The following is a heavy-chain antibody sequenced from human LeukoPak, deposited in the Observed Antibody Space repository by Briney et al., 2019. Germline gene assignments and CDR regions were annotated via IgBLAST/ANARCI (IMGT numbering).Heavy chain of an antibody. J-gene: IGHJ5*02. Sequence: ASVRVSSKASGYTFTSNGISWVRQAPGQGREWRGWISAYNGNTNYAQKLQGRVTMTTDTSTSTAYMELRSLKSDDTAVYYCASTAVAGQGCFDPWGQGTLVTVSS. D-gene: IGHD6-19*01. CDR1: GYTFTSNG. CDR2: ISAYNGNT. V-gene: IGHV1-18*01. CDR3: ASTAVAGQGCFDP.